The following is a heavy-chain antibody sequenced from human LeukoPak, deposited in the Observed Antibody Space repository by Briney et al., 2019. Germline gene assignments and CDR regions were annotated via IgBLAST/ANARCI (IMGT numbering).Heavy chain of an antibody. CDR3: AREAVAGTVDP. CDR1: GGSISSGSYY. CDR2: IYTSGST. Sequence: PSETLSLTCTVSGGSISSGSYYWSWIRQPAGKGLEWIGRIYTSGSTNYNPSLKSRVTISVDTSKNQFSLRLSSVTAADTAVYYCAREAVAGTVDPWGQGTLVTVSS. J-gene: IGHJ5*02. V-gene: IGHV4-61*02. D-gene: IGHD6-19*01.